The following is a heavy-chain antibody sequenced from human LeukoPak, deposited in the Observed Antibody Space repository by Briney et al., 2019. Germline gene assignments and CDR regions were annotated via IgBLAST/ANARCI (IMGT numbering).Heavy chain of an antibody. Sequence: PGGSLRLSCLASGFIFNSYALAWVRQGPEKGLEWVSSITDSGIRTYYADSVKGRFTISRDNSKNTLFLQMNSLRAEDTAVYYCANGPSGSYDYWGQGTLVTVSS. CDR2: ITDSGIRT. CDR3: ANGPSGSYDY. V-gene: IGHV3-23*01. D-gene: IGHD1-26*01. J-gene: IGHJ4*02. CDR1: GFIFNSYA.